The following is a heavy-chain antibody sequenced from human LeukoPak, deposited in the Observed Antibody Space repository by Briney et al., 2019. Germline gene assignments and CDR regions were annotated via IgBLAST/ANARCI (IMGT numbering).Heavy chain of an antibody. J-gene: IGHJ4*02. Sequence: PSETLSLTCTVSGGSISSYYWSWIRQPPGKGLEWIGYIYYSGSTNYNPSLKSRVTISVDTSKNQFSLKLSSVTAADTAVYYCARDRGGYVGSSDGIDYWGQGTLVTVSS. V-gene: IGHV4-59*01. CDR1: GGSISSYY. CDR2: IYYSGST. CDR3: ARDRGGYVGSSDGIDY. D-gene: IGHD5-12*01.